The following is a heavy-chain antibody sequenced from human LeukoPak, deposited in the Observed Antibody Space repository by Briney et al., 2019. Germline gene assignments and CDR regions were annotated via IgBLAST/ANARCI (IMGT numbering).Heavy chain of an antibody. CDR2: ISDDGNAK. Sequence: GGSLRLSCAASGSTFSTYGMHWVRQAPGKGLEWVAVISDDGNAKKYADSVKGRFTISRDNSNNTLYLQKNTLTDDDTAVYYCAKGMGYRGSWSNWFDPWGQGTLVTVSS. CDR3: AKGMGYRGSWSNWFDP. D-gene: IGHD6-13*01. V-gene: IGHV3-30*18. J-gene: IGHJ5*01. CDR1: GSTFSTYG.